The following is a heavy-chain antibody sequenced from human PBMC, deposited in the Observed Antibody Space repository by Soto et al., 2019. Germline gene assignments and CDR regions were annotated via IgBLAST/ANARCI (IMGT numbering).Heavy chain of an antibody. V-gene: IGHV4-34*01. CDR3: ARSYYYDSSGYPY. CDR1: GGSFSGYY. Sequence: QVQLQQWGAGLLKPSETLSLTCAVYGGSFSGYYWSWIRQPPGKGLEWIGEINHSGSTNYNPSLKSRVTISVDTSKNQFSLKLSSVTAADTAVYYCARSYYYDSSGYPYLGQGTLVTVSS. D-gene: IGHD3-22*01. CDR2: INHSGST. J-gene: IGHJ4*02.